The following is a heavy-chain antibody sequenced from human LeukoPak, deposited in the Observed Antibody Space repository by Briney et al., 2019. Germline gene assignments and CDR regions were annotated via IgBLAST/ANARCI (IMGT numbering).Heavy chain of an antibody. V-gene: IGHV3-7*01. CDR1: GFTFSNSW. CDR3: AAANYFDY. CDR2: IKPDGSEK. J-gene: IGHJ4*02. Sequence: GGSLRLSCAVSGFTFSNSWMSWVRQAPGKGLEWVATIKPDGSEKYYVDSVKGRFTISRDNAKNSLYLQMSSLRAEDTAVYYCAAANYFDYWGQGTLVTVSS. D-gene: IGHD2-8*01.